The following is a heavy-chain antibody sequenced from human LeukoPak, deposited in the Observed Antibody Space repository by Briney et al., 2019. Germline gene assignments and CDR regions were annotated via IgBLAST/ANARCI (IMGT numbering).Heavy chain of an antibody. D-gene: IGHD3-10*01. CDR1: GFTFSSYE. Sequence: GGSLRLSCAASGFTFSSYEMNWLRQAPGKGLDWVAYISSSGTTVYYADSVEGRFTIPRDNAKNSLYLHMHGLRDDDTAVYYCARSTKGDSDHWGQGTLVTVSS. CDR2: ISSSGTTV. V-gene: IGHV3-48*03. J-gene: IGHJ4*02. CDR3: ARSTKGDSDH.